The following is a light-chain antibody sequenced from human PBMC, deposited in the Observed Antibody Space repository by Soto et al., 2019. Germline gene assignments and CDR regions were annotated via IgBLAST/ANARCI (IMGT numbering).Light chain of an antibody. J-gene: IGLJ2*01. CDR2: GNS. Sequence: QSALTQPPSVSGAPGQRVTISCTGSSSNIGAGYDVHWYQQLPGTAPKLLIYGNSNRPSGVPDRFSGSKSGTSASLAITGLQAEDEADYYCQSYASSLSGVVFGAGTKLTVL. V-gene: IGLV1-40*01. CDR3: QSYASSLSGVV. CDR1: SSNIGAGYD.